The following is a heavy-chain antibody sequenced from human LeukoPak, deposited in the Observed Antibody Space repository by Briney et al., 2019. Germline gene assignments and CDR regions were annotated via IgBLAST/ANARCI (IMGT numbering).Heavy chain of an antibody. J-gene: IGHJ4*02. CDR3: ARGYYDILTGYYFDY. V-gene: IGHV3-11*06. Sequence: GGSLRLSCAASGFTFSDYYMSWIRQAPGKGLEWVSYISSSSSYTNYADPVKGRFTISRDNAKNSLYLQMNSLRAEDTAVYYCARGYYDILTGYYFDYWGQGTLVTVSS. CDR1: GFTFSDYY. D-gene: IGHD3-9*01. CDR2: ISSSSSYT.